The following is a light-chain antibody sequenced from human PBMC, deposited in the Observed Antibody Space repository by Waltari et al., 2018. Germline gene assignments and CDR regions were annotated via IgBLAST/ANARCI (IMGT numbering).Light chain of an antibody. Sequence: EIVLTQSPAILSFSPGERATLSCRTSQSVGTYLAWYQQRPGQSPRLLIYDASYRATGIPARFSGSGSETDFTLTISSLQPEDFAVYYCQQRRNWPLTFGGGTRVGI. J-gene: IGKJ4*01. CDR3: QQRRNWPLT. CDR2: DAS. CDR1: QSVGTY. V-gene: IGKV3-11*01.